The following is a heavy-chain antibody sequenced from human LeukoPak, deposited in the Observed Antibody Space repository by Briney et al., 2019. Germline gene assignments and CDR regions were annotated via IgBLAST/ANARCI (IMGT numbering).Heavy chain of an antibody. CDR2: IYWDDDK. Sequence: SGPTLVKPTRTLTLTSTFSGFSLSTSGVGVGWIRQPPGKALEWLALIYWDDDKRYSPSLKSRLTITKDTSKNQVVLTMTNMDPVDTATYYCAHRRLGGGGYSGYDFGYWGQGTLVTVSS. D-gene: IGHD5-12*01. J-gene: IGHJ4*02. V-gene: IGHV2-5*02. CDR3: AHRRLGGGGYSGYDFGY. CDR1: GFSLSTSGVG.